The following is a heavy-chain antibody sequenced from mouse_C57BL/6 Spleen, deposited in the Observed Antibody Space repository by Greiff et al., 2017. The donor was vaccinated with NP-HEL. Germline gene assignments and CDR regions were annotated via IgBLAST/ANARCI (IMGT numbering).Heavy chain of an antibody. J-gene: IGHJ2*01. D-gene: IGHD4-1*01. V-gene: IGHV1-69*01. CDR3: ARLTGTGAFDY. CDR1: GYTFTSYW. Sequence: QVQLQQPGAELVMPGASVKLSCKASGYTFTSYWMHWVKQRPGQGLEWIGEIDPSDSYTNYNQKFKGKSTLTVDKSSSTAYMQLSSLTSEDSAVYYCARLTGTGAFDYWGQSTTLTVSS. CDR2: IDPSDSYT.